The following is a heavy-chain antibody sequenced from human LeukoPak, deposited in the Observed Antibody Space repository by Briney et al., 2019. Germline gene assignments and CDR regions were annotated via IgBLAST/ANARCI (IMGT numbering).Heavy chain of an antibody. D-gene: IGHD3-10*01. CDR2: IYYSGST. CDR3: ARARGVPRNFDY. Sequence: SETLSLTCTVSGGSISSGDYYWSWIRQPPGKGLEWIGYIYYSGSTYYNPSLKSRVTISVDTSKNQFSLKLSSVTAADTAVYYCARARGVPRNFDYWGQGTLVTVSS. V-gene: IGHV4-30-4*01. CDR1: GGSISSGDYY. J-gene: IGHJ4*02.